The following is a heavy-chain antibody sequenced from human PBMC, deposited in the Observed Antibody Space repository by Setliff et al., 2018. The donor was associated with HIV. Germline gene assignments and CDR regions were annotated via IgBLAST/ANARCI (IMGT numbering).Heavy chain of an antibody. J-gene: IGHJ4*02. D-gene: IGHD6-19*01. V-gene: IGHV1-69*04. CDR2: IIPILDTT. Sequence: ASVKVSCKAAGGTFNNYVFSWVRKAPGRGLEWIGTIIPILDTTNYAQKFQGRVTMTRDTSTSTVYMELSSLRSEDTAVYYCAKPPTYSSGWYRGGPQVYWGQGTLVTVSS. CDR1: GGTFNNYV. CDR3: AKPPTYSSGWYRGGPQVY.